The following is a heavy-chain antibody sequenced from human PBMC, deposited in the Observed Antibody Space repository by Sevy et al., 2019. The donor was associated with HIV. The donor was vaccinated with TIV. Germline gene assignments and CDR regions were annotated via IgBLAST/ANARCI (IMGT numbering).Heavy chain of an antibody. J-gene: IGHJ3*02. CDR3: ATASGSYQLRRDAFDI. Sequence: ASVKVSCKVSGYTLTELSMLWVRQAPGKGLEWMGGFDPEDGETIYAQKFQGRVTMTEDTSTDTAYMELSSMRSEDTAVYYCATASGSYQLRRDAFDIWGQGTMVTVSS. CDR2: FDPEDGET. D-gene: IGHD1-26*01. CDR1: GYTLTELS. V-gene: IGHV1-24*01.